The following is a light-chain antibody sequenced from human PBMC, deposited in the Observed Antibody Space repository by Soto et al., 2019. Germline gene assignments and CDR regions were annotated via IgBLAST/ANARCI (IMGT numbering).Light chain of an antibody. CDR3: QQLNSYPSIT. CDR1: QDISSS. CDR2: AAS. Sequence: DIQLTQSPSFLSASVGDRVTITCRASQDISSSLAWYQQKPGKAPKLLIYAASTLQGGVPSRFSGSGSGTEFTLTISSLQPEDFATYYCQQLNSYPSITFSQGTRLEIK. V-gene: IGKV1-9*01. J-gene: IGKJ5*01.